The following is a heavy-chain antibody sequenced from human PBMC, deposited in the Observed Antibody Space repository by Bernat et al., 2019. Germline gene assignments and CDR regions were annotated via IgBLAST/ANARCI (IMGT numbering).Heavy chain of an antibody. J-gene: IGHJ5*02. CDR2: INAGNGNT. CDR1: GYTFTSYA. V-gene: IGHV1-3*01. D-gene: IGHD2-2*01. CDR3: AGGFSSATLYNWFDP. Sequence: QVQLVQSGAEVKKPGASVKVSCKASGYTFTSYAMHWVRQAPGQRLEWMGWINAGNGNTKYSQKFQGRVTMTRDTSISTVYMELSRLGSDDTAVYYCAGGFSSATLYNWFDPWGQGTLVTVSS.